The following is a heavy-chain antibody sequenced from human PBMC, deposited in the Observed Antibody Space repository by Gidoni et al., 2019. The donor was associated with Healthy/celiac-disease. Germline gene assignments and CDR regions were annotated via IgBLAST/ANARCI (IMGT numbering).Heavy chain of an antibody. D-gene: IGHD3-22*01. Sequence: QVQLQQWGAGLLKPSGTLSLKCAVYGGFFSGYYWSWIRQPPGMGLEWIGEINHCGSTNYNPSLQSRVTISVDTSKNQFSLKLSSVTAADTAVYYCARDRSLYYYDSSGYPRYYYGMDVWGQGTTVTVSS. CDR1: GGFFSGYY. CDR3: ARDRSLYYYDSSGYPRYYYGMDV. CDR2: INHCGST. V-gene: IGHV4-34*01. J-gene: IGHJ6*02.